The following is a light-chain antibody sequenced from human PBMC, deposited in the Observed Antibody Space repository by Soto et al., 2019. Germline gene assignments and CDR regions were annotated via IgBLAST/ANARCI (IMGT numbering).Light chain of an antibody. CDR3: AAWDDSLRGPV. J-gene: IGLJ2*01. V-gene: IGLV1-47*02. CDR2: SNN. CDR1: SSNIGTNY. Sequence: QPVLTQPPSASGTPGQRVTISCSGSSSNIGTNYVYWYQQLPGTAPKLLIYSNNQQPSGVPDRFSGSKSGTSASLAISGLRSEDEADYYCAAWDDSLRGPVFGGGTKLTVL.